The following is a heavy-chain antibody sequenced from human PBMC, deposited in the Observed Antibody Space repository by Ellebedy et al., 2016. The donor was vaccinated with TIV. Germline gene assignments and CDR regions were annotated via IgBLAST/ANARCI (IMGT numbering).Heavy chain of an antibody. D-gene: IGHD3-10*01. J-gene: IGHJ6*02. CDR2: IIPILGIA. CDR3: ASYPPYYGSGRAYYYYYGMDV. Sequence: ASVKVSCKASGGTFSSYAISWVRQAPGQGLEWMGRIIPILGIANYAQKFQGRVTITADKSTSTAYMELSSLRSEDTAVYYCASYPPYYGSGRAYYYYYGMDVWGQGTTVTVSS. CDR1: GGTFSSYA. V-gene: IGHV1-69*04.